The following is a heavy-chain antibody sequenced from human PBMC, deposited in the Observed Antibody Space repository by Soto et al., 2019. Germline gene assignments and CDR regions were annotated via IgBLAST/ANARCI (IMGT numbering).Heavy chain of an antibody. D-gene: IGHD2-15*01. V-gene: IGHV1-8*01. CDR1: GYTFTSYD. Sequence: QVQLVQSGAEVKKPGASVKVSCKASGYTFTSYDINWVRQATGQGLEWMGWMNPNSGNTGYAQTIQGRVSLARNTSITTAYMELSSLRSEYTAVYYCALRGFRDMVVVVAATRGAFDIWGQGTMVTVSS. J-gene: IGHJ3*02. CDR2: MNPNSGNT. CDR3: ALRGFRDMVVVVAATRGAFDI.